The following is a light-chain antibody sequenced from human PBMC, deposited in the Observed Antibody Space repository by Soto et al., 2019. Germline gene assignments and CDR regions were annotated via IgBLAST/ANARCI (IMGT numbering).Light chain of an antibody. CDR2: GAS. Sequence: EIVMTQSPATLSVSPGGRATLSCRASRGISDTLAWYQQKPGQAPRLLIHGASTRAPGFPARFSGSGSGTDFTLTISSLQSEDFAVYYCQQYNNWPWTFGQGTKVEIK. J-gene: IGKJ1*01. CDR3: QQYNNWPWT. CDR1: RGISDT. V-gene: IGKV3-15*01.